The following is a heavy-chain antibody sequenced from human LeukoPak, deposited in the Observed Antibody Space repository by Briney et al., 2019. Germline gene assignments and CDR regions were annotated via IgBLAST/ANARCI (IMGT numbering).Heavy chain of an antibody. D-gene: IGHD2-2*01. CDR2: INWNGGST. Sequence: GGSLSLSCAASGFTFDDYGMSWVRRAPGKGLEWVSGINWNGGSTCYADSVKGRFTISRDNAKNSLYLQMNSLRAEDTALYYCARGTTYQRHDYWGQGTLVTVSS. CDR3: ARGTTYQRHDY. V-gene: IGHV3-20*04. CDR1: GFTFDDYG. J-gene: IGHJ4*02.